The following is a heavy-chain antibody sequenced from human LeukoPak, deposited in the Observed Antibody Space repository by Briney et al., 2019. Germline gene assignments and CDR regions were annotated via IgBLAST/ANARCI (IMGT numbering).Heavy chain of an antibody. Sequence: ASVKVSCKASGYTFTNYGFNWVRQAPGQGLEWMGWISAYNGDTNYAQNLQGRVTMTTDTATSTAYMELRSLRSDDTAVYYCARDHVRYCSSTSCYILDYWGQGTLVTVSS. CDR3: ARDHVRYCSSTSCYILDY. J-gene: IGHJ4*02. CDR2: ISAYNGDT. D-gene: IGHD2-2*02. CDR1: GYTFTNYG. V-gene: IGHV1-18*01.